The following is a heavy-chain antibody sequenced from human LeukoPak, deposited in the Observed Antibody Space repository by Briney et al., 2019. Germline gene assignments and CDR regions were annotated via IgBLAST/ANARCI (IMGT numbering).Heavy chain of an antibody. D-gene: IGHD5-18*01. J-gene: IGHJ3*02. V-gene: IGHV3-23*01. CDR2: ISGSGGST. CDR1: GFTFSNAW. Sequence: GGSLRLSRAASGFTFSNAWMSWVRQAPGKGLEWVSAISGSGGSTYYADSVKGRFTISRDNSKNTLYLQMNSLRAEDTAVYYCAKDHSSPGAFDIWGQGTMVTVSS. CDR3: AKDHSSPGAFDI.